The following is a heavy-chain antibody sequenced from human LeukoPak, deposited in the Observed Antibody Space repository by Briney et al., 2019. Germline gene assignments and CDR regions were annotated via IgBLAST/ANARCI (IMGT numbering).Heavy chain of an antibody. CDR3: ARGPAGDPFDH. CDR1: GFTFSGYS. V-gene: IGHV3-21*01. Sequence: GGSLRLSCAASGFTFSGYSTNWVRQAPGKGLEWVSSISSSSSYMYYADSVKGRFTISRDNAKNSLYLQMSSLRVEDTAVYYCARGPAGDPFDHWGQGTLVTVSS. D-gene: IGHD3-16*01. J-gene: IGHJ4*02. CDR2: ISSSSSYM.